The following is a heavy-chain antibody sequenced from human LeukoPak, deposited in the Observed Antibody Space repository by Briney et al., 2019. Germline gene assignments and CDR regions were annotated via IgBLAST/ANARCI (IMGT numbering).Heavy chain of an antibody. CDR3: ARDLGWGYPDWSY. CDR1: GGSISSSSYY. CDR2: IYYSGST. V-gene: IGHV4-39*07. Sequence: SETLSFTCTVSGGSISSSSYYWGWIRQPPGKGLEWIGSIYYSGSTYYNPSLKSRVTISVDTSKNQFSLKLSSVTAVDTAVYYCARDLGWGYPDWSYWGQGTLVTVSS. J-gene: IGHJ4*02. D-gene: IGHD2-21*01.